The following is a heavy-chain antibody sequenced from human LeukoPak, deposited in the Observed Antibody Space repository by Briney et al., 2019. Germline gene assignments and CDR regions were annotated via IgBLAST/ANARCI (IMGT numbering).Heavy chain of an antibody. CDR3: ARDYCSGGSCLDY. J-gene: IGHJ4*02. V-gene: IGHV3-21*01. CDR2: MSSSSSYI. CDR1: GFTFSNYS. D-gene: IGHD2-15*01. Sequence: PGGSLRLSCAASGFTFSNYSMNWVRQAPGKGLEWVSSMSSSSSYIYYADSVKGRFTISRDNAKNSLYLQMNSLRVEDTAVYYCARDYCSGGSCLDYWGQGTLVTVSS.